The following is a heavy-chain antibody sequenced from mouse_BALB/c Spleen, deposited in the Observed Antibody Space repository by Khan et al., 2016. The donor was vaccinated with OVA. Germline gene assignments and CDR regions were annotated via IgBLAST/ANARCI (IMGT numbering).Heavy chain of an antibody. CDR1: GYAFTDYS. Sequence: QIQLVQSGPELKKPGETVKISCKASGYAFTDYSMHWVMQAPGKGLKWMGWINTETGEPTYADDFKGRFAFSLETSASTAYLQINNLKIEDSTTYFCSKNDLDRGGLYALDYWGQGTSVTVSS. CDR3: SKNDLDRGGLYALDY. J-gene: IGHJ4*01. V-gene: IGHV9-2-1*01. D-gene: IGHD2-4*01. CDR2: INTETGEP.